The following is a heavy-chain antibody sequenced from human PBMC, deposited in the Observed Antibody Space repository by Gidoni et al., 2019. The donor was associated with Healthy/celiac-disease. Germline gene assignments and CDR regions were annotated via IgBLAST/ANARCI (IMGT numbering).Heavy chain of an antibody. V-gene: IGHV3-9*01. Sequence: EVQLVESGGGLVQPGRSLRLSCAASGFTFDDYAMHWVRQAPGKGLEWVSVIRWNSGSIGYADSVKGRFTISRDNAKNSLYLQMNSLRAEDTALYYCAKDWGYCSSTSCQYYYYGMDVWGQGTTVTVSS. CDR1: GFTFDDYA. CDR2: IRWNSGSI. D-gene: IGHD2-2*01. CDR3: AKDWGYCSSTSCQYYYYGMDV. J-gene: IGHJ6*02.